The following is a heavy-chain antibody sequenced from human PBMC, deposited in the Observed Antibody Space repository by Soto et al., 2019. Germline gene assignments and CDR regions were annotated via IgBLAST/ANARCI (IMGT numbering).Heavy chain of an antibody. Sequence: GGSLRLSCAASGFPFSSYAMSWVRQAPGKGLEWVSAISGSGGSTYYADSVKGRFTISRDNSKNTLYLQMNSLRAEDTAVYYCAKGAGYYYHYGMDVSGQGTRFTVSS. V-gene: IGHV3-23*01. J-gene: IGHJ6*02. CDR2: ISGSGGST. CDR3: AKGAGYYYHYGMDV. CDR1: GFPFSSYA. D-gene: IGHD6-25*01.